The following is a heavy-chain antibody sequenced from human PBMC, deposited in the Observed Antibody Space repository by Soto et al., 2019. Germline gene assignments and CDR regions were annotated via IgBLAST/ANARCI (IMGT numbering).Heavy chain of an antibody. CDR3: ARTDFWSGYLALDV. D-gene: IGHD3-3*01. J-gene: IGHJ6*02. CDR1: GGSISSYY. Sequence: SAETLSLTCTVSGGSISSYYWNWIRQPPGKGLEWIGYIYYSGSTNYNPSLKSRVTISVDTSKNQFSLKLSSVTAADTAVYYCARTDFWSGYLALDVWGQGTTVTVSS. V-gene: IGHV4-59*01. CDR2: IYYSGST.